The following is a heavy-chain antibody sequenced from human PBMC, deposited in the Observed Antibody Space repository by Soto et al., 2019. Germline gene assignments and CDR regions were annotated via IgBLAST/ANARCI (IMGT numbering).Heavy chain of an antibody. CDR2: ISSSGSTI. CDR1: GFTFSDYY. D-gene: IGHD6-13*01. V-gene: IGHV3-11*01. Sequence: GGSLRLSCTASGFTFSDYYMSWIRQAPGKGLEWVSYISSSGSTIYYADSVKGRFTISRDNAKNSLYLQMNSLRAEDTAVYYCVKDSSRWVDDAFDIWGQGTMDTFSS. CDR3: VKDSSRWVDDAFDI. J-gene: IGHJ3*02.